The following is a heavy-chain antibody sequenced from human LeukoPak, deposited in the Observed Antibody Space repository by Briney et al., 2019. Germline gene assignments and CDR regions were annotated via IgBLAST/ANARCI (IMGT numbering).Heavy chain of an antibody. J-gene: IGHJ6*02. CDR2: INHSGST. Sequence: PSETLSLTCAVYGGSFSGYYWSWIRQPPGKGLEWIGEINHSGSTNYNPSLKSRVTISVDTSKNQFSLKLSSVTAADTAVYYCARENRDYYDPYGMDVWGQGTTVTVSS. D-gene: IGHD3-22*01. CDR1: GGSFSGYY. V-gene: IGHV4-34*01. CDR3: ARENRDYYDPYGMDV.